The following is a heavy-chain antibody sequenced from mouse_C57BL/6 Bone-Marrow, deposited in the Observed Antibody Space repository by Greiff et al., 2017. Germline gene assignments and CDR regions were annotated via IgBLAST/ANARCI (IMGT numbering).Heavy chain of an antibody. V-gene: IGHV1-69*01. CDR2: IDPSDSYT. J-gene: IGHJ2*01. D-gene: IGHD2-10*01. CDR1: GYTFTSYW. Sequence: QVQLQQPGAELVMPGASVKLSCKASGYTFTSYWMHWVKQRPGQGLEWIGEIDPSDSYTNYNQKFKGKSTLTVDTSSSTAYMQLSSLTSEDSAVYYCASLPDYWGQGTTLTVSS. CDR3: ASLPDY.